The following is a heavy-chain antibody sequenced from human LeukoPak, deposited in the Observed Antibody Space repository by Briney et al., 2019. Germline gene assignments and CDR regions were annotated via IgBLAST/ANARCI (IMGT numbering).Heavy chain of an antibody. J-gene: IGHJ4*02. V-gene: IGHV4-34*01. CDR1: GGSFRNYY. D-gene: IGHD3-22*01. CDR3: ARGPDFYDSSGYYPI. CDR2: INHSGST. Sequence: SETLSLTCAVYGGSFRNYYWSWIRQPPGKGLEWIGEINHSGSTKYNPSLKSRVTISVDRSKNQFSLKLSSVTAADTAVYYCARGPDFYDSSGYYPIWGQGTLVTVSS.